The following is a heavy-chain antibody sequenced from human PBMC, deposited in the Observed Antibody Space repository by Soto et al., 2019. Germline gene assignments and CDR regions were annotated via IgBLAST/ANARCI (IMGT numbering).Heavy chain of an antibody. Sequence: GGSLILSCAASGFTFSNAWINWVRRAPGKGLESVGPIKGKTDGGATDCAAPVKDMFAISRDDSKNMVYLQMNSLKTEDTAVYYCVTDSYMTMIVVRFDYGVRGTVVPVSS. CDR3: VTDSYMTMIVVRFDY. D-gene: IGHD3-22*01. J-gene: IGHJ4*03. CDR2: IKGKTDGGAT. CDR1: GFTFSNAW. V-gene: IGHV3-15*07.